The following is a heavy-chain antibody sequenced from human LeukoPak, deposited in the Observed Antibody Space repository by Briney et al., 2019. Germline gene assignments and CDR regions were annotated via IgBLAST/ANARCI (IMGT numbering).Heavy chain of an antibody. Sequence: SETLSLTCTVSGGSISSYYWSWIRQPPGKGLEWIGYIYYSGSTNYNPSLKSRVTISVDTSKNQFSLKLSSVTAAGTAVYYCARVRNGYNYKAFDIWGQGTMVTVSS. J-gene: IGHJ3*02. V-gene: IGHV4-59*01. CDR1: GGSISSYY. CDR3: ARVRNGYNYKAFDI. D-gene: IGHD5-24*01. CDR2: IYYSGST.